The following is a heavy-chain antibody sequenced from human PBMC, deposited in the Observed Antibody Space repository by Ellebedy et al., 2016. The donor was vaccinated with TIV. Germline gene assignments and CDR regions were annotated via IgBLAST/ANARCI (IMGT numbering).Heavy chain of an antibody. V-gene: IGHV1-3*01. J-gene: IGHJ4*02. Sequence: ASVKVSXXASGYTFTSYAMHWVRQAPGQRLEWMGWINAGNGNTKYSQKFQGRVTITRDTSASTAYMELSSLRSEDTAVYYCARDSSGYSYDYWGQGTLVTVSS. CDR2: INAGNGNT. D-gene: IGHD3-22*01. CDR3: ARDSSGYSYDY. CDR1: GYTFTSYA.